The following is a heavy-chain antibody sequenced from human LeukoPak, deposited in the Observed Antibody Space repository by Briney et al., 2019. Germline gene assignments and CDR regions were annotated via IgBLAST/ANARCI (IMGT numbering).Heavy chain of an antibody. V-gene: IGHV3-30*18. J-gene: IGHJ5*02. D-gene: IGHD4-11*01. CDR3: AKDLGEMTTVTWNWFDP. CDR2: ISYDGSNK. CDR1: GFTFSSYG. Sequence: PGGSLRLSCAASGFTFSSYGMHWVRQAPGKGLECMTVISYDGSNKYYADSVKGRFTISRDNSKNTLYLQMNSLRAEDTAVYYCAKDLGEMTTVTWNWFDPWGQGTLVTVSS.